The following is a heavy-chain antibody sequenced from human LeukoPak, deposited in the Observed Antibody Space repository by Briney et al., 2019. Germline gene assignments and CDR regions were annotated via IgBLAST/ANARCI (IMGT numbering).Heavy chain of an antibody. CDR2: ITPIFGTA. V-gene: IGHV1-69*05. Sequence: SVKVSCKASGGTFSSYAISWVRQAPGQGPEWMGRITPIFGTANYAQKFQGRVTITTDESTSTAYMELSSLRSEDTAVYYCARGITGTTPDYYYYYYMDVWGKGTTVTVSS. CDR1: GGTFSSYA. D-gene: IGHD1-7*01. CDR3: ARGITGTTPDYYYYYYMDV. J-gene: IGHJ6*03.